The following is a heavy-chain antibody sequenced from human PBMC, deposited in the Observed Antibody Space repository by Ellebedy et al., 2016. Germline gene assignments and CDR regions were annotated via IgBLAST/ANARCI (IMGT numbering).Heavy chain of an antibody. J-gene: IGHJ4*02. CDR2: IYSGGST. CDR3: ASATYDSSGYYR. V-gene: IGHV3-66*01. CDR1: GFTVSSNY. Sequence: GESLKISCAASGFTVSSNYMSWVRQAPGKGLEWVSVIYSGGSTYYADSVKGRFTISRDNSKNTLYLQMNSLRAEDTAVYYCASATYDSSGYYRWGQGTLVTVSS. D-gene: IGHD3-22*01.